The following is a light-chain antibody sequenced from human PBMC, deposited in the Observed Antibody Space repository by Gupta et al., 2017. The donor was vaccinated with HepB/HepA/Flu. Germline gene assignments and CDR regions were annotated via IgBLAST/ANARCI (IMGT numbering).Light chain of an antibody. CDR2: WAS. CDR3: QQYYSTPWT. V-gene: IGKV4-1*01. Sequence: DIVMTQSPDSLAVSLGERATINCKSSQSVLYSSNNKNYLAWYQQKPGQPPKPLIYWASTRESGVPDRFSGGGSRTDFTLTISSLQAEDVAVYYCQQYYSTPWTFGQGTKVEIK. CDR1: QSVLYSSNNKNY. J-gene: IGKJ1*01.